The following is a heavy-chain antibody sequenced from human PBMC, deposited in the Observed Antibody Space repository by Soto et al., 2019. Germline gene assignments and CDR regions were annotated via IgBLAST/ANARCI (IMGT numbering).Heavy chain of an antibody. D-gene: IGHD2-15*01. Sequence: EGQLLESGGGLVQPGGSLRLSCAASGFTFSSYAMSWVRQAPGKGREWVSAISGSGGSTYYADSVKGRFTISRDNSKNTLYLQRNSLRAEDTAVYYCASPLHDCSGGSCYSGGFTAFDIWGQGTMVTVSS. CDR3: ASPLHDCSGGSCYSGGFTAFDI. CDR1: GFTFSSYA. CDR2: ISGSGGST. J-gene: IGHJ3*02. V-gene: IGHV3-23*01.